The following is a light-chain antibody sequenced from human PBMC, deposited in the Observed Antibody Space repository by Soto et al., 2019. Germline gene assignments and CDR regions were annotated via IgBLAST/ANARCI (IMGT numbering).Light chain of an antibody. J-gene: IGKJ5*01. V-gene: IGKV1-9*01. CDR2: GAS. Sequence: IQLTQSPSSLSASVGDRVTITCRASQGISSYLAWYQQKPGKAPKLLIYGASTLEGGVPFRFSGSGSGTDFTLIISSVQPEDFATYSCQQLNTYPITFGQGTRLEIK. CDR3: QQLNTYPIT. CDR1: QGISSY.